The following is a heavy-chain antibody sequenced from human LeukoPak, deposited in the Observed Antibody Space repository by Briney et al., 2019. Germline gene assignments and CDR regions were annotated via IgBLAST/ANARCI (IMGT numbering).Heavy chain of an antibody. V-gene: IGHV3-21*01. Sequence: PGGSLRLSCAASGLIFNTYTMHWVRQAPGKGLEWVSCITSSSSHLYYADSVEGRFTISRDNAKNSLHLQMNSLRAEDTAVYYCARMNYVSSGWGAPFDYWGQGTLVTVSS. D-gene: IGHD1-7*01. J-gene: IGHJ4*02. CDR2: ITSSSSHL. CDR1: GLIFNTYT. CDR3: ARMNYVSSGWGAPFDY.